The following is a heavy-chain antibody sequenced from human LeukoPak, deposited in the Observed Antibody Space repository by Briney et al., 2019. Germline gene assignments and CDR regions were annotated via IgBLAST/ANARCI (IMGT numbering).Heavy chain of an antibody. J-gene: IGHJ4*02. CDR3: AKVTYYYDSSGYYDY. CDR2: ISGSGGST. V-gene: IGHV3-23*01. D-gene: IGHD3-22*01. Sequence: PGGSLRLSCAASGFTFSSYAMSWVRQAPGKGLEWVSAISGSGGSTYYADSVKGRFTISRDSSKNTLYLQMNSLRAEDTAVYYCAKVTYYYDSSGYYDYWGQGTLVTVSS. CDR1: GFTFSSYA.